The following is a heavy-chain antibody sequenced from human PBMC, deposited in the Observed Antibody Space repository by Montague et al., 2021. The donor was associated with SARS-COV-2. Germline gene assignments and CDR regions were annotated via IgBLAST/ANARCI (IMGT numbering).Heavy chain of an antibody. CDR3: ARIPVGSKYYFDF. V-gene: IGHV6-1*01. Sequence: SAISGDSVSSNLATWNWIRQSPSRGLEWLGRTYYRSKWYNDYAESVKSRITIDPGTSKHQFSLHLNSVTPEDTAVYYCARIPVGSKYYFDFWGQGTLVTVSS. D-gene: IGHD2-2*01. CDR2: TYYRSKWYN. J-gene: IGHJ4*02. CDR1: GDSVSSNLAT.